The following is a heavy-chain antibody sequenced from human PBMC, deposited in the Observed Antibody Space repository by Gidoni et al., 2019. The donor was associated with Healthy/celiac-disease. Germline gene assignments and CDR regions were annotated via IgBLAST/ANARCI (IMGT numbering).Heavy chain of an antibody. Sequence: QVQLQQWGAGLLKPPETLSLTCAVYGGSFSGYYWSWIRQPPGKGLEWIGEINHSGSTNYNPSLKSRVTISVDTSKNQFSLKLSSVTAADTAVYYCARGRKRGGYDFWSGPRGGFDYWGQGTLVTVSS. J-gene: IGHJ4*02. CDR3: ARGRKRGGYDFWSGPRGGFDY. D-gene: IGHD3-3*01. CDR2: INHSGST. CDR1: GGSFSGYY. V-gene: IGHV4-34*01.